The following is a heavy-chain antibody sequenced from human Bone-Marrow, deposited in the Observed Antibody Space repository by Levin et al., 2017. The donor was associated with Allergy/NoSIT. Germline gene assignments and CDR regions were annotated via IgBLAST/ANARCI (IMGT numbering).Heavy chain of an antibody. V-gene: IGHV5-51*01. Sequence: GESLKISCKGSGYNFISYWIAWVRHVPGKGLEWMGIIYPSDSDTRYSPSFQGQVTISVDKSISTAYLQWSSLEASDTAIYYCARRYSRMGAPLGDYWGQGTLVTVSS. D-gene: IGHD3-16*01. CDR2: IYPSDSDT. J-gene: IGHJ4*02. CDR1: GYNFISYW. CDR3: ARRYSRMGAPLGDY.